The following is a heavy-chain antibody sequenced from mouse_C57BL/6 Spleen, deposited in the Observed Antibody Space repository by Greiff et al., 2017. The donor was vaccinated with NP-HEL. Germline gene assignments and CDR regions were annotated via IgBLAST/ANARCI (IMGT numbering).Heavy chain of an antibody. Sequence: QVQLQQPGAELVMPGASVKLSCKASGYTFTSYWMHWVKQRPGQGLEWIGEIDPSDSYTNYNQKFKGKSTLTVDKSSSTAYMQLSSLTSEDSAVYYCAKSLKFITTVVGGSDWGQGTLVTVSA. V-gene: IGHV1-69*01. CDR1: GYTFTSYW. D-gene: IGHD1-1*01. CDR3: AKSLKFITTVVGGSD. J-gene: IGHJ3*01. CDR2: IDPSDSYT.